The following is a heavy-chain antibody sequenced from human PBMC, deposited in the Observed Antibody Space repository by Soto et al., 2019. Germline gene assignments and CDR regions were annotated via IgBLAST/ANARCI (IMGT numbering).Heavy chain of an antibody. CDR1: GFIFSDFG. Sequence: QVQLVESGGGVVQPGRSLRIFCAASGFIFSDFGMHWVRQAPGKGLEWVAVISYDGSNKYYANSVKGRFTISRDNSKNTLYLQMNSLRAEDTAVYYCAKSLSGGPLRGAFDIWGQGTMVTVSS. CDR3: AKSLSGGPLRGAFDI. CDR2: ISYDGSNK. V-gene: IGHV3-30*18. D-gene: IGHD1-26*01. J-gene: IGHJ3*02.